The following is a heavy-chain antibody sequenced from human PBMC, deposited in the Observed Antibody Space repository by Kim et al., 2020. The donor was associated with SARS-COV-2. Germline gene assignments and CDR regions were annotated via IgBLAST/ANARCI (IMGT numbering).Heavy chain of an antibody. J-gene: IGHJ4*02. CDR1: GGSISSSSYY. CDR2: IYYSGST. Sequence: SETLSLTCTVSGGSISSSSYYWGWIRQPPGKGLEWIGSIYYSGSTYYNPSLKSRVTISVDTSKNQFSLKLSSVTAADTAVYYCARQVSEYSYGHQYYFDYWGQGTLVTVSS. D-gene: IGHD5-18*01. CDR3: ARQVSEYSYGHQYYFDY. V-gene: IGHV4-39*01.